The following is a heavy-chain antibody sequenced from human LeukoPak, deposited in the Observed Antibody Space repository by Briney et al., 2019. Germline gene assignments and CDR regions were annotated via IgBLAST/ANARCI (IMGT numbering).Heavy chain of an antibody. V-gene: IGHV4-30-2*01. CDR1: GGSISSGGYY. CDR3: AREPLCSSTSCYGWFDP. Sequence: SQTLSLTCTVSGGSISSGGYYWSWIRQPPGKGLEWIGYIYHSGSTYYNPSLKSRVTISVDRSKNQFSLKLSSVTAADTAVYYCAREPLCSSTSCYGWFDPWGQGTLVTVSS. CDR2: IYHSGST. J-gene: IGHJ5*02. D-gene: IGHD2-2*01.